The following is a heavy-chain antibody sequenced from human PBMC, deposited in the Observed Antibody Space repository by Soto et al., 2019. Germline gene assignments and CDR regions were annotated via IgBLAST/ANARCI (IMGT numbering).Heavy chain of an antibody. CDR2: INHSGST. V-gene: IGHV4-34*01. CDR1: GGSFSGYY. D-gene: IGHD3-3*01. J-gene: IGHJ4*02. Sequence: SETLSLTCAVYGGSFSGYYWSWIRQPPGKGLEWIGEINHSGSTNYNPSLKSRVTISVDTSKNQFSLKLSSVTAADTAVYYCARGVRFLEWLFLPDFDYWGQGTLVTVSS. CDR3: ARGVRFLEWLFLPDFDY.